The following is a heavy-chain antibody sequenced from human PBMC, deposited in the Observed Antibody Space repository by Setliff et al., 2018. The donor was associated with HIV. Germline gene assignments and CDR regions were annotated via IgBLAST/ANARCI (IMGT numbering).Heavy chain of an antibody. J-gene: IGHJ3*02. V-gene: IGHV3-30*04. CDR1: GFTFSSYA. Sequence: GGSLRLSCAGSGFTFSSYAMHWVRQAPGRGLEWVAVISYDGKYKFYADSVKDRFTISRDSANTVSLQMNSLRVEDTAVYYCARDMTRRIVGSRRADAFDIWGQGTMVTVSS. D-gene: IGHD1-26*01. CDR2: ISYDGKYK. CDR3: ARDMTRRIVGSRRADAFDI.